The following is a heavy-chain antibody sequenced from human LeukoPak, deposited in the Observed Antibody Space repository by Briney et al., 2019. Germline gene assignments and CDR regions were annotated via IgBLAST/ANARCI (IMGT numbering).Heavy chain of an antibody. CDR1: GFTFSRYG. Sequence: GGSLRLSCAASGFTFSRYGMHWVRQAPGKALEGVSYISSSSSHTEYADSVKGRFTISRDNAKNPLSLQLNSLRADDTAVYYCARDYYYDSSGYYYGGDYWGQGTLVTVSS. J-gene: IGHJ4*02. V-gene: IGHV3-21*05. CDR2: ISSSSSHT. D-gene: IGHD3-22*01. CDR3: ARDYYYDSSGYYYGGDY.